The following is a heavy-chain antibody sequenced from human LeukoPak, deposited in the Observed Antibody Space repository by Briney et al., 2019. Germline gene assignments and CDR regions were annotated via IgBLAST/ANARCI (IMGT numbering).Heavy chain of an antibody. J-gene: IGHJ5*02. D-gene: IGHD3-10*01. CDR1: GGSISSGSYC. CDR2: IHSSGST. CDR3: ARDRPLWWFGELSPFGWFDP. V-gene: IGHV4-61*09. Sequence: PSETLSLTCTVSGGSISSGSYCWSWIRQPAGKGPEWIGHIHSSGSTNYDSSLKSRVTISIDTSKNQFSLKLSSVTAADTAVYYCARDRPLWWFGELSPFGWFDPWGQGTLVTVSS.